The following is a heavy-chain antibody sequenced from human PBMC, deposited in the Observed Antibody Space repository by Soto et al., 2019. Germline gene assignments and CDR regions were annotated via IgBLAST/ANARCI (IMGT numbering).Heavy chain of an antibody. Sequence: QVQLVQSGAEVKKPGSSVKVSCKASGGTFSSYAISCVRQAPGQGLEWMGGIIPIFGTANYAQKFQVRVMITADKSTSTAYMELSSLRSEDTAVYYCARHSGVSGHYYYGMDVWGQGTTVTVSS. CDR1: GGTFSSYA. CDR3: ARHSGVSGHYYYGMDV. CDR2: IIPIFGTA. J-gene: IGHJ6*02. V-gene: IGHV1-69*06. D-gene: IGHD1-26*01.